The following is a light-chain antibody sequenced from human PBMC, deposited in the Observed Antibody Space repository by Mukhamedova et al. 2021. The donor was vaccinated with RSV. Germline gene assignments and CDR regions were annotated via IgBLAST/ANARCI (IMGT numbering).Light chain of an antibody. Sequence: SQSVSSSYLAWYQQKPGQAPRLLIYGASNRATGIPDRFSGSGSGTDFTLTISRLEPEDFAVYYCQQYGSSPWTFGQGTKVEIK. V-gene: IGKV3-20*01. CDR1: QSVSSSY. J-gene: IGKJ1*01. CDR3: QQYGSSPWT. CDR2: GAS.